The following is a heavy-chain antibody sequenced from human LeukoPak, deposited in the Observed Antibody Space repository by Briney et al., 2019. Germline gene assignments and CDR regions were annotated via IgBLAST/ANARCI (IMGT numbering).Heavy chain of an antibody. V-gene: IGHV4-38-2*02. CDR2: IYHSGNT. Sequence: PSETLSLTCAVSGYSISSGYYWGWIRQPPGKGLEWIGSIYHSGNTYYNPSLKSRVTISVDTSKNQFSLKLSSVTAADTAVYHCAIDARDFWSDHHERFDYWGQGTVVTVSS. D-gene: IGHD3-3*01. J-gene: IGHJ4*02. CDR3: AIDARDFWSDHHERFDY. CDR1: GYSISSGYY.